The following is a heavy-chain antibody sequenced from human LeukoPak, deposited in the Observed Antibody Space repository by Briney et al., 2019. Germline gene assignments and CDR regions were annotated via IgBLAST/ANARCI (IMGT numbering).Heavy chain of an antibody. Sequence: PGGSLRLSCAISGFTCSSCWMNWVRQAPGKGLEWVATVNEDGIAKFYVDSVKGRFTIFRDNARSSLDLQMNSLTVEDTAMYYCAAPATAWGQGTLVTVSS. CDR1: GFTCSSCW. CDR2: VNEDGIAK. CDR3: AAPATA. J-gene: IGHJ5*02. V-gene: IGHV3-7*01.